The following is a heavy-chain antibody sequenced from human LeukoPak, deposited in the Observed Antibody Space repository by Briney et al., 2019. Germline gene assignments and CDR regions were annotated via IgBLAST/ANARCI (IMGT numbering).Heavy chain of an antibody. CDR2: ISAYNGNT. Sequence: ASVKVSCKASGYTFTSYGISWVRQAPGQGLEWMGWISAYNGNTNYAQKLQGRVTMTTDTSTSTAYMELRSLRSDDTAVYYCARDRHYGDYSSYFDYWGQGTLDTVSS. V-gene: IGHV1-18*01. D-gene: IGHD4-17*01. CDR1: GYTFTSYG. CDR3: ARDRHYGDYSSYFDY. J-gene: IGHJ4*02.